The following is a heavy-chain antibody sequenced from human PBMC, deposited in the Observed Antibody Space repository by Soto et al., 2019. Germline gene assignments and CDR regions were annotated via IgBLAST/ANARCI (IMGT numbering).Heavy chain of an antibody. J-gene: IGHJ4*02. V-gene: IGHV3-48*02. CDR1: GFTFSSYS. Sequence: GALRLSCAASGFTFSSYSMSWVRQAPGKGLEWVSYITSSSSTIKYADSVKGRFTISRDNAKNSLYLQMNSLRDEDTAVYYCARDAAGEYSNSYYYFTYWGQGTLVTVSS. D-gene: IGHD4-4*01. CDR3: ARDAAGEYSNSYYYFTY. CDR2: ITSSSSTI.